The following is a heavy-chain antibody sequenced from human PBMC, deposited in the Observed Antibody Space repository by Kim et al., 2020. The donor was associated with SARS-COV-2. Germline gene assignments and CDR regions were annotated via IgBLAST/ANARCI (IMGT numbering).Heavy chain of an antibody. V-gene: IGHV3-53*01. CDR2: IYSGGTI. J-gene: IGHJ4*02. D-gene: IGHD3-16*01. CDR1: GFTVSSDY. CDR3: ARAITYDLGFEK. Sequence: GGSLRLSCAASGFTVSSDYMTWVRQAPGKGLQFVSVIYSGGTISYADSVKGRFTISRDNSKNTLYLQMNNLRDEDSAVYYCARAITYDLGFEKWGQGTLVTVSS.